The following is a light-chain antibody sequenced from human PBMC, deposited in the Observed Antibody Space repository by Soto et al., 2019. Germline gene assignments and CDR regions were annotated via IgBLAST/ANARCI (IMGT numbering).Light chain of an antibody. V-gene: IGLV1-47*01. CDR3: VAWDDNGSCVL. CDR2: KSN. CDR1: SSNFASNY. J-gene: IGLJ2*01. Sequence: QSVLTQPPSASGTPGQRVTISCSGSSSNFASNYVYWYQQVPGTAPKLLIYKSNQRPSAVADRFSVSKSSTADSLAISGLRSEDEADYYCVAWDDNGSCVLFGGGTKLTVL.